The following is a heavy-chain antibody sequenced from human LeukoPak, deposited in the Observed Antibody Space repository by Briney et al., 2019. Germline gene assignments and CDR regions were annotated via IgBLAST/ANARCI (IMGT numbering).Heavy chain of an antibody. V-gene: IGHV4-34*01. J-gene: IGHJ5*02. CDR2: GDHTGGT. CDR3: AKNGQRGFSFDP. D-gene: IGHD2-8*01. CDR1: GGSFTGYY. Sequence: PSETLTLTCAVYGGSFTGYYWSWIRQPPGKGLEWIGEGDHTGGTKYNPSLKSRVTISADSSKNQFSLKWYSVTAADTGLYYCAKNGQRGFSFDPWGQGTLVIVAS.